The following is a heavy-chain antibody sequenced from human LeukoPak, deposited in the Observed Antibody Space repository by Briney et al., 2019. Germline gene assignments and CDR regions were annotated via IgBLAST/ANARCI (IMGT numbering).Heavy chain of an antibody. J-gene: IGHJ4*02. Sequence: SETLSLTCSVSGXSISTYYWSWIRQPPGKGLEWIGFVYYNGITNYNPSLKSRVTISVDTSKNQFSLKLTSVTAADTAVYYCARRLAVTGRYYFDYWGQGVLVTVSS. V-gene: IGHV4-59*08. CDR3: ARRLAVTGRYYFDY. CDR1: GXSISTYY. D-gene: IGHD6-19*01. CDR2: VYYNGIT.